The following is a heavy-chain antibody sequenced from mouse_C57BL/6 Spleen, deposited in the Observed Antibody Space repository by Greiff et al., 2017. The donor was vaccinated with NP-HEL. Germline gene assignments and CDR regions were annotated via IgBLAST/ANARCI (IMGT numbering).Heavy chain of an antibody. V-gene: IGHV2-9*02. D-gene: IGHD1-3*01. J-gene: IGHJ2*01. CDR3: SRLEDI. CDR1: GFSLTSYG. CDR2: IWAGGST. Sequence: QVQLKESGPGLVAPSQSLSITCTVSGFSLTSYGVHWVRQPPGKGLEWLGVIWAGGSTNYNSALISRLSISKDNSKSQVFLKMNRLQTDDTAMYYCSRLEDIWGQGTTLTVSS.